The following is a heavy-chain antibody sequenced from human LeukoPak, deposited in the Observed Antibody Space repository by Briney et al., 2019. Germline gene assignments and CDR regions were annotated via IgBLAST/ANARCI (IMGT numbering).Heavy chain of an antibody. V-gene: IGHV3-64D*06. J-gene: IGHJ4*02. CDR1: GFPFIRYA. CDR2: ISSNGGST. Sequence: GGSLRLSCSACGFPFIRYAMHWVRQAPGKGLEYVSAISSNGGSTYYADSVKGRFTISRDNSKNTLYLQMSSLRAEDTAVYYCVNTREYSGYLYDRWGQGTLVTVSS. D-gene: IGHD5-12*01. CDR3: VNTREYSGYLYDR.